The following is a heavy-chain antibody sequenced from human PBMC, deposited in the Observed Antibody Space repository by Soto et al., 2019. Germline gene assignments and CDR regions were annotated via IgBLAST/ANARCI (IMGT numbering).Heavy chain of an antibody. CDR3: ARSRAPGTWDQYPYFLFAY. J-gene: IGHJ4*02. Sequence: ASVKVSCKASGYTFTNDGISWVRQAPGQGLEWLGWISTYNGDRDFAQKVQGRVTMTTDTSTTTAYMELRSLRSDDTAVYYWARSRAPGTWDQYPYFLFAYWVQGALAIVS. CDR1: GYTFTNDG. CDR2: ISTYNGDR. D-gene: IGHD2-2*01. V-gene: IGHV1-18*01.